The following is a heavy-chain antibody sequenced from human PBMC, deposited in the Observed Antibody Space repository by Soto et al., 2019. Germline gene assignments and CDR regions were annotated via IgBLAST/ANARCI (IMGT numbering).Heavy chain of an antibody. CDR3: ARRYSSGIDF. Sequence: QVQLQESGPGLVKPSETLSLTCTVSGGSISSYYWSWIRQPPGKGLEWIGYIFYSGITNYNPSLKSRVTISVDTSKNQFSLKLSSVTAADTAVYYCARRYSSGIDFWGQGTLVTVSS. J-gene: IGHJ4*02. V-gene: IGHV4-59*08. D-gene: IGHD6-19*01. CDR1: GGSISSYY. CDR2: IFYSGIT.